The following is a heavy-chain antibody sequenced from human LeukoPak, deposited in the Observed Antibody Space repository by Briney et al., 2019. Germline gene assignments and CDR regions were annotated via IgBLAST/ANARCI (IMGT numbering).Heavy chain of an antibody. D-gene: IGHD1/OR15-1a*01. CDR2: IYSSGST. CDR3: AREGTKDYYYYYMDV. V-gene: IGHV4-39*07. J-gene: IGHJ6*03. CDR1: GGSINSTTYY. Sequence: SETLSLTCTVSGGSINSTTYYWGWIRQPPGKGLEWIGSIYSSGSTYYNPSLKSRVTISVDTSKNQFSLKLSSVTAADTAVYYCAREGTKDYYYYYMDVWGKGTTVTVSS.